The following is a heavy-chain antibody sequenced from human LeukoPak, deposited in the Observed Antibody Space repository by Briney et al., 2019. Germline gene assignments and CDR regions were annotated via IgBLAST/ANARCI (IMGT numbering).Heavy chain of an antibody. CDR1: GYTFTSYD. J-gene: IGHJ4*02. CDR2: ISAYNGNT. D-gene: IGHD6-13*01. CDR3: ARVPIPPYSSSWYQPFDY. V-gene: IGHV1-18*01. Sequence: ASVKVSFKASGYTFTSYDISWVRQAPGQGLEWMGWISAYNGNTNYAQKLQDRVTMTTDTSTSTAYMELRSLRSDDSAVYFCARVPIPPYSSSWYQPFDYWGQGTLVTVSS.